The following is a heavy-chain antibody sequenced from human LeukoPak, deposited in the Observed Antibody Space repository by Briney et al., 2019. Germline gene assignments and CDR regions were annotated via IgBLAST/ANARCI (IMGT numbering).Heavy chain of an antibody. CDR2: ISSSSSYI. V-gene: IGHV3-21*01. Sequence: GGSLRLSCAAPGFTFSSYSMNWVRQAPGKGLEWVSSISSSSSYIYYADSVKGRFTISRDNAKNSLYLQMNSLRAEDTAVYYCARSSLAVAGDYWGQGTLVTVSS. CDR1: GFTFSSYS. J-gene: IGHJ4*02. CDR3: ARSSLAVAGDY. D-gene: IGHD6-19*01.